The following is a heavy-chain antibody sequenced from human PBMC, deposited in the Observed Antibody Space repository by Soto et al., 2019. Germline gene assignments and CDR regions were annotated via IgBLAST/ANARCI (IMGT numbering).Heavy chain of an antibody. CDR2: INPSGGST. CDR3: ARDLDGTTSYNWFDP. D-gene: IGHD1-7*01. J-gene: IGHJ5*02. V-gene: IGHV1-46*01. Sequence: ASVKVSCKASGYTFTSYYMHWVRQAPGQGLEWMGIINPSGGSTSYAQKFQGRVTMTRDTSTSTVYMELSSLRSEDTAVYYCARDLDGTTSYNWFDPWGPGTLVTVSS. CDR1: GYTFTSYY.